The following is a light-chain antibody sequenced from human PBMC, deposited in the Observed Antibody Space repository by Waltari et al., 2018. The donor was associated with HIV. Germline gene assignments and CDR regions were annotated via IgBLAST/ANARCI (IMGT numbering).Light chain of an antibody. J-gene: IGLJ2*01. CDR2: EVS. CDR1: SSYVGCHSL. CDR3: CAYAGSTTYVI. V-gene: IGLV2-23*02. Sequence: QSALTQPRSVSGSPGQSSTISCTGTSSYVGCHSLFSWYQQHPGKAPKLMIYEVSKRPSGVSNRFSGSKSGNTASLTISGLQAEDEADYYCCAYAGSTTYVIFGGGTKLTVL.